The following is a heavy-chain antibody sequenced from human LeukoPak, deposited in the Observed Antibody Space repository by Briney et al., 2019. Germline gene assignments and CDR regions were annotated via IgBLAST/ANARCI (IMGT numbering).Heavy chain of an antibody. CDR3: ARGSSDSSSWMYYFDY. CDR1: GYTFTSYA. D-gene: IGHD6-13*01. V-gene: IGHV7-4-1*02. Sequence: ASVKVSCKASGYTFTSYAMNWVRQAPGQGLEWMGWINTNTGNPTYAQGFTGRFVFSLDTSVSTAYPQISSLKAEDTAVYYCARGSSDSSSWMYYFDYWGQGTLVTVSS. J-gene: IGHJ4*02. CDR2: INTNTGNP.